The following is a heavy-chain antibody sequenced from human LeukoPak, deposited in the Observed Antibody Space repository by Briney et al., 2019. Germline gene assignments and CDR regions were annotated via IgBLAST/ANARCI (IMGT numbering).Heavy chain of an antibody. Sequence: SETLSLTCAVSGYSISSGYYWGWIRQPPGKGLEWIGSIYHSGSTYYNPSLKSRVTISVDTSKNQFSLKLSSVTAADTAVYYCARRGGSYRLFYYYYMDVWGKGTTVTASS. J-gene: IGHJ6*03. D-gene: IGHD1-26*01. CDR3: ARRGGSYRLFYYYYMDV. CDR1: GYSISSGYY. CDR2: IYHSGST. V-gene: IGHV4-38-2*01.